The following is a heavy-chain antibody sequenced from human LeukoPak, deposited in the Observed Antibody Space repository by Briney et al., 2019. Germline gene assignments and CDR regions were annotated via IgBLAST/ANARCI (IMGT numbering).Heavy chain of an antibody. D-gene: IGHD6-19*01. CDR3: ARGQFLYSTGWPSTIRFDY. V-gene: IGHV4-39*07. J-gene: IGHJ4*02. Sequence: SESLSLTCTVSGGSISSSSYYWDWIRQPPGKGLEWIGSISYSGSTYYNPSLKSRVTISVDTSKNHFSLKLSSVTAADTAVYYCARGQFLYSTGWPSTIRFDYWGQGALVTVSS. CDR2: ISYSGST. CDR1: GGSISSSSYY.